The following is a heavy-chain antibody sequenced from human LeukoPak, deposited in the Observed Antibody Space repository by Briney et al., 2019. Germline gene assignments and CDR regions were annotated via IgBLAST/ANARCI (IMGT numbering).Heavy chain of an antibody. Sequence: GGSLRLSCAASGFTFSNAWMSWVRQAPGKGLEWVGRIKSKTDGGSTDYAAPVKGRFTISRDDSKNTLYLQMNSLKTEDTAVYYCTTEACSRTSCYGEFDYWGQGTLVTVSS. CDR2: IKSKTDGGST. D-gene: IGHD2-2*01. CDR3: TTEACSRTSCYGEFDY. J-gene: IGHJ4*02. V-gene: IGHV3-15*01. CDR1: GFTFSNAW.